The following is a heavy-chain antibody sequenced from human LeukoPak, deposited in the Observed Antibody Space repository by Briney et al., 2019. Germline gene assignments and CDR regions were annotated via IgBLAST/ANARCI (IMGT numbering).Heavy chain of an antibody. CDR1: GGSISSYY. Sequence: KPSETLSLTCTVSGGSISSYYWSWIRQPPGKGLEWIGYIYTSGSTNYNPSLKSRVTISVDTSKNQFSLKLSSVTAADTAVYYCARGSGSGYVSAYDSSGYLYYFDYWGQGTLVTVSS. CDR3: ARGSGSGYVSAYDSSGYLYYFDY. CDR2: IYTSGST. D-gene: IGHD3-22*01. J-gene: IGHJ4*02. V-gene: IGHV4-4*09.